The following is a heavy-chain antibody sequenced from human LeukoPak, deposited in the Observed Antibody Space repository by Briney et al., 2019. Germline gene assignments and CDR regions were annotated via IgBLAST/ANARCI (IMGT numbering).Heavy chain of an antibody. CDR1: GGSISSGGYY. D-gene: IGHD5-18*01. CDR2: IYYSGST. J-gene: IGHJ4*02. CDR3: ARAVTAMAPFDY. Sequence: PSETLSLTCTVSGGSISSGGYYWSWIRQHPGKGLEWIGYIYYSGSTYYNPSLKSRVTISVDTSKNQFSLKLSSVTAADTAVYYCARAVTAMAPFDYWGQGTLVTVSS. V-gene: IGHV4-31*03.